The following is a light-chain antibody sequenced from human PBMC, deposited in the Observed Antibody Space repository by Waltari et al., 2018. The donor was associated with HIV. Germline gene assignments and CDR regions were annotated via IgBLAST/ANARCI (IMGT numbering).Light chain of an antibody. V-gene: IGLV2-14*03. J-gene: IGLJ3*02. CDR1: NSDVGGYMF. CDR2: DVN. Sequence: QSALTQPASVSGSPGQSITIPCTGINSDVGGYMFVSWYQQQPDKPPRFIIFDVNNRPPGVSSRFSAPGSGNTASLTISGVQAEDEAVYYCTSCTGSKSLWVFGGGTKVPVL. CDR3: TSCTGSKSLWV.